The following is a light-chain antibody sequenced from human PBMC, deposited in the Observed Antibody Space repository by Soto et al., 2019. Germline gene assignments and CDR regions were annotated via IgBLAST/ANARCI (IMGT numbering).Light chain of an antibody. Sequence: DIVVTQTPLSSHVTLGQPASISCRSSQRLVHSDGNTSLSWLHHRTGQPQSLLIYKISNRFSGFPDRFSGSVAGTDFTLKISRVEAEDVGVYYCLQLTHLPWTFGQGTKVEIK. J-gene: IGKJ1*01. CDR3: LQLTHLPWT. CDR2: KIS. V-gene: IGKV2-24*01. CDR1: QRLVHSDGNTS.